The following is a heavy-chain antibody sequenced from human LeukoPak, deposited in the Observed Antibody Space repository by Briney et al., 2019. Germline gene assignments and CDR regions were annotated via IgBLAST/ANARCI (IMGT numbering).Heavy chain of an antibody. Sequence: PGGSLRLSCAASGFTFSRFPMHWVRQAPGKGLEWVAVISYDGSKEYYADSVKGRFTLSRDNSKNTLYLQMNSLRPEDTAVYYCARDGIEYGSGSYYTHWGQGTLVTVSS. CDR1: GFTFSRFP. CDR3: ARDGIEYGSGSYYTH. D-gene: IGHD3-10*01. CDR2: ISYDGSKE. J-gene: IGHJ4*02. V-gene: IGHV3-30-3*01.